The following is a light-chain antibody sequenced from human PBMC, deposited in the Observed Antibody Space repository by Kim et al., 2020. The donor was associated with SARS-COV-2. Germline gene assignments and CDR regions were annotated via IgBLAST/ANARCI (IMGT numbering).Light chain of an antibody. CDR1: SLRKYY. Sequence: SSELTQDPAVSVALGQTVRLTCQGDSLRKYYASWYQQKPGQAPVLLISGKNNRPSGIPDRFSGSSSGNTASLTIAGAQAEDEADYYCNSRDTSNIVIFGGGTQLTVL. J-gene: IGLJ2*01. CDR3: NSRDTSNIVI. CDR2: GKN. V-gene: IGLV3-19*01.